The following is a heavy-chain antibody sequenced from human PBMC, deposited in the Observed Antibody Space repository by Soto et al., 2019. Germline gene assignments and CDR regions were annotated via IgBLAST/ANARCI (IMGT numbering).Heavy chain of an antibody. Sequence: EVQLVESGGGLVQPGGSLRLSCAASGFTFSSYYMHWVRQAPGKGLVWISRIKTDGSFSSYADSVKGRFTISRDNAKNTLFLQMNSLRHDDTAVYYCARGYYGDPPALDYWGQGTLVSVSS. J-gene: IGHJ4*02. CDR2: IKTDGSFS. D-gene: IGHD4-17*01. CDR3: ARGYYGDPPALDY. V-gene: IGHV3-74*01. CDR1: GFTFSSYY.